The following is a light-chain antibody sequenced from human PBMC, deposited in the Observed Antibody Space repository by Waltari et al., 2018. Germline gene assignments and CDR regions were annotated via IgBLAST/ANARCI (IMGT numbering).Light chain of an antibody. CDR2: DVS. J-gene: IGLJ3*02. CDR1: RSDLDGCNF. V-gene: IGLV2-14*03. Sequence: QFALTQPASVSGSLGQAITILSTGTRSDLDGCNFGSWYQQHPGLAPKLIIYDVSNRPSGVSDRFSGSKSGNTASLTISGLQAEDAADYYCNSYTSTTTPVFGGGTKVTVL. CDR3: NSYTSTTTPV.